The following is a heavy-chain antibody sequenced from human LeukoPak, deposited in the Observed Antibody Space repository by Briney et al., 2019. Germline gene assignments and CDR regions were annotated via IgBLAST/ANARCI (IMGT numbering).Heavy chain of an antibody. Sequence: SETLSLTCAVSGGSITGFFWTWIRQPAGEGLQYIGRIFSRGGANYNPSLQSRIAMSVDTSQNLFSLKLTSVTAADTAVYFCARVATPDVSSPLDFWGQGILVTVSS. D-gene: IGHD6-19*01. CDR3: ARVATPDVSSPLDF. J-gene: IGHJ4*02. CDR2: IFSRGGA. CDR1: GGSITGFF. V-gene: IGHV4-4*07.